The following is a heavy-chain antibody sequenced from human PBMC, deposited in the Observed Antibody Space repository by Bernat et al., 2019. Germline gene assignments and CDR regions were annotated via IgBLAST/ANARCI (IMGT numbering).Heavy chain of an antibody. D-gene: IGHD3-3*01. V-gene: IGHV4-39*01. CDR3: ASISGTYYDYWGGYPGGGYYYYGMDV. J-gene: IGHJ6*02. Sequence: QLQLQESGPGLVKPSETLSLTCTVSGGSISSSSYYWGWIRQPPGKGLEWIGSIYYSGSTYYNPSLKSRVTISVDTSKNQFSLKLSSVTAADTAVYYCASISGTYYDYWGGYPGGGYYYYGMDVWGQGTTVTVSS. CDR1: GGSISSSSYY. CDR2: IYYSGST.